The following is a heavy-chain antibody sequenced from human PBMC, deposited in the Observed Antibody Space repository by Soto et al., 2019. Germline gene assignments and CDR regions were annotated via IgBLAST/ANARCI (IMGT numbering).Heavy chain of an antibody. CDR2: IKEDGGDK. CDR3: VRDRGRGI. V-gene: IGHV3-7*04. D-gene: IGHD3-10*01. Sequence: EVQLVESGGGLVQPGGSLRLSCAASGFTFSTYWMSWVRHAPGKGLEWVANIKEDGGDKYYVDSVKGRFTISRDNAKNSLYLQMNSLSVEDTALYYCVRDRGRGIWGQGTMVTVSS. CDR1: GFTFSTYW. J-gene: IGHJ3*02.